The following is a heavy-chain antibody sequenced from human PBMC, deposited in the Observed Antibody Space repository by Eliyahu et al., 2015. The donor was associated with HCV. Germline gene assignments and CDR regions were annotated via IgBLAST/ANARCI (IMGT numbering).Heavy chain of an antibody. CDR3: AREGGHYE. CDR1: GGSISSYF. D-gene: IGHD3-22*01. Sequence: QVQLQESGPRLVKPSETLSLTCTVSGGSISSYFWSWFRQPPGKGLEWIGYIYYNGDTNYNPSLKSRVTISIGTSKTEFSLRLTSVSAADSATYYCAREGGHYEWGQGTLVTVSS. J-gene: IGHJ4*02. CDR2: IYYNGDT. V-gene: IGHV4-59*01.